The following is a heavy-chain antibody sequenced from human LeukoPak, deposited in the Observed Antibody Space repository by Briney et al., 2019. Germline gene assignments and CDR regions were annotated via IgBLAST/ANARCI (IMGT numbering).Heavy chain of an antibody. D-gene: IGHD6-25*01. CDR2: IFTIIITT. CDR1: GFTFRTYE. J-gene: IGHJ4*02. V-gene: IGHV3-48*03. CDR3: ARTVYDLRGQRLILGFDY. Sequence: PGGSLRLSCAASGFTFRTYEMNWVRQAPGKGLEWGSYIFTIIITTDYADSVKGRFTVSRDDAKSSLYLQMSSLRAEDPAVYYCARTVYDLRGQRLILGFDYWGPGTLVTVSS.